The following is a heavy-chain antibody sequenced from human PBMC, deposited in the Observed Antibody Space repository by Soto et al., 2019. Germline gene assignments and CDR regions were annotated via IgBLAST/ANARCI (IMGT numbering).Heavy chain of an antibody. V-gene: IGHV1-18*01. CDR2: ISAYNGNT. D-gene: IGHD3-3*01. CDR3: ARDFGSHLRAPRALFDS. CDR1: GYIFTSYG. J-gene: IGHJ4*02. Sequence: GASVRVSCKASGYIFTSYGISWVRQAPGQGLEWMGWISAYNGNTKYAQNLQGRVTLTTDTSTYTAYMELRSLQSDDTAVYYCARDFGSHLRAPRALFDSWGQGDLVTVSS.